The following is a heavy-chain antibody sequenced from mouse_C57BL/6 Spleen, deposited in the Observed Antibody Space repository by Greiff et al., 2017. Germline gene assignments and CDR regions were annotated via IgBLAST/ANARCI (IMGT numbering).Heavy chain of an antibody. V-gene: IGHV3-1*01. D-gene: IGHD1-1*01. CDR3: ARGHYGSSFDY. CDR2: ISYSGST. J-gene: IGHJ2*01. CDR1: GYSITSGYD. Sequence: EVKLTESGPGMVKPSQSLSLTCTVTGYSITSGYDWHWIRHFPGNKLEWMGYISYSGSTNYNPSLESRISITHDTSKNHFFLKLNSVTTEDTATYYCARGHYGSSFDYWGQGTTLTVSS.